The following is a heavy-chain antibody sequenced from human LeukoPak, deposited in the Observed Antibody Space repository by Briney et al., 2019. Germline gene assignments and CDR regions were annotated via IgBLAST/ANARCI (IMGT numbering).Heavy chain of an antibody. D-gene: IGHD1-26*01. CDR2: IYYSGSS. CDR3: ARDQWELPAY. J-gene: IGHJ4*02. CDR1: GGSISSYY. Sequence: SETLSLTCTVSGGSISSYYWSWIRQPPGKGLEWIGYIYYSGSSNYSPSLKSRVTISVDTSKNQFSLKLSSVTAADTAVYYCARDQWELPAYWGQGTLVTVPS. V-gene: IGHV4-59*01.